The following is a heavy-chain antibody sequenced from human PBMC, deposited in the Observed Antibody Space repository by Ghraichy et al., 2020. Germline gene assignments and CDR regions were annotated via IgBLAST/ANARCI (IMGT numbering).Heavy chain of an antibody. CDR2: ISSSSSTI. CDR3: AITTNPGYCGGDCYSGYFDY. D-gene: IGHD2-21*02. CDR1: GFTFSSYS. Sequence: GESLNISCAASGFTFSSYSMNWVRQAPGKGLEWVSYISSSSSTIYYADSVKGRFTISRDNAKNSLYLQMNSLRDEDTAVYYCAITTNPGYCGGDCYSGYFDYWGQGTLVTVSS. J-gene: IGHJ4*02. V-gene: IGHV3-48*02.